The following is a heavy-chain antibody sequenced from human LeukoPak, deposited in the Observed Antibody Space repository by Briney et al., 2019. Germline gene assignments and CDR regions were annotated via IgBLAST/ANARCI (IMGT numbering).Heavy chain of an antibody. CDR2: IGAGGSNK. J-gene: IGHJ4*02. CDR1: GFTFTTHG. D-gene: IGHD3-16*01. CDR3: AKTPKNYDSSGGGGFDC. V-gene: IGHV3-23*01. Sequence: PGGSLRLSCAASGFTFTTHGMTWVRQAPGKGLEWVSAIGAGGSNKYYADSVKGRFTISRDNSKSTLFLQMNSLRAEDTAVHYCAKTPKNYDSSGGGGFDCLGQGTLVTVSS.